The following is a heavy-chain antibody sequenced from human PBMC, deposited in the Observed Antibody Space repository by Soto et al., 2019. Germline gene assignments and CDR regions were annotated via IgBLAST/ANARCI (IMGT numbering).Heavy chain of an antibody. Sequence: GGSLRLSCAASGFTFSSYGMHWVRQAPGKGLEWVAVIWYDGSNKYYADSVRGRFTISRDNSKNTLYLQMNSLRAEDTAVYYCARKWFGEDYYYYMDVWGKGTTVTVSS. CDR3: ARKWFGEDYYYYMDV. J-gene: IGHJ6*03. V-gene: IGHV3-33*01. CDR1: GFTFSSYG. CDR2: IWYDGSNK. D-gene: IGHD3-10*01.